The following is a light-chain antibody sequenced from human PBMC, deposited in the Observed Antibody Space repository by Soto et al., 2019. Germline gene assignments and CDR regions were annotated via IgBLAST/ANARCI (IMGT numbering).Light chain of an antibody. Sequence: DIQMTQSPSSLSASVGDRVTITCRASRSISSYLNWYQQKPGKAPKLLIYAASSLQSVVPSRFSGSGSGTDFTLTISSLQPEDFATYDCQQTYSTPLFTFGPGTKVDIK. CDR3: QQTYSTPLFT. V-gene: IGKV1-39*01. CDR1: RSISSY. J-gene: IGKJ3*01. CDR2: AAS.